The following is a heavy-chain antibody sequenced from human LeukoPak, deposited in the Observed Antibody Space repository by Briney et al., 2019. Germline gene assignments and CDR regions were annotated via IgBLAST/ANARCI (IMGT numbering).Heavy chain of an antibody. CDR2: IIPILGIA. J-gene: IGHJ4*02. V-gene: IGHV1-69*10. Sequence: VASVKVSCKASGDTFTSYTISWVRQAPGQGLEWMGRIIPILGIANYAQKFQGRVTITADKSTSTAYMELSSVRSEDTAVYYCARGDGGMCYYWGQGTLVTVSS. CDR1: GDTFTSYT. CDR3: ARGDGGMCYY. D-gene: IGHD4-23*01.